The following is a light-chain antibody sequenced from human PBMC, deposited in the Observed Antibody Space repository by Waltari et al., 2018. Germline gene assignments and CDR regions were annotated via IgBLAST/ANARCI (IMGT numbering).Light chain of an antibody. CDR2: VNSDGSH. Sequence: QLVLTQSPSASASLGASVKLTCTLSSGHSSNIIARLQQKPEKGPRYLMKVNSDGSHSKGDEIPDRFSGSSSGAERYLTISTVQSEDEADYYCQTGGHGTWVFGGGTKLTVL. J-gene: IGLJ3*02. CDR3: QTGGHGTWV. V-gene: IGLV4-69*01. CDR1: SGHSSNI.